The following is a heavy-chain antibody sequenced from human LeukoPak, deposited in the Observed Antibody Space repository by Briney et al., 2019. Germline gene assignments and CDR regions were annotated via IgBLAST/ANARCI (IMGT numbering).Heavy chain of an antibody. CDR2: INGDGSTT. Sequence: GGSLRLSCAASGFTSSSYWMNWVRQAPGKGPVWVSRINGDGSTTNYADSVKGRFTISRDNAKNTLYLQMNSLRAEDTAIYYCALSNWFDPWGQGTLVTVSS. V-gene: IGHV3-74*01. CDR1: GFTSSSYW. CDR3: ALSNWFDP. J-gene: IGHJ5*02.